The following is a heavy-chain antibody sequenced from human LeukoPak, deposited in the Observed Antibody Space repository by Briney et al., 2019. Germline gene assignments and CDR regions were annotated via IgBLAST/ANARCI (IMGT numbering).Heavy chain of an antibody. Sequence: SVKVSCKASGGTFSSYAISWVRQAPGQGLEWMGRIIPILGIANYAQKFQGRVTITADKSTSTAYMELSSLRSEDTAVYYCAGNVHYYDILTGYYGWFDLWGQGTLVTVSS. D-gene: IGHD3-9*01. V-gene: IGHV1-69*04. CDR3: AGNVHYYDILTGYYGWFDL. J-gene: IGHJ5*02. CDR1: GGTFSSYA. CDR2: IIPILGIA.